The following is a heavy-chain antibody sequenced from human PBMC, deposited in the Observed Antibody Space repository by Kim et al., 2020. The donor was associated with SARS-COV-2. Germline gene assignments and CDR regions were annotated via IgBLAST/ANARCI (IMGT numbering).Heavy chain of an antibody. J-gene: IGHJ5*02. V-gene: IGHV4-59*08. D-gene: IGHD2-2*01. CDR2: IYYSGSI. Sequence: SETLSLTCTVSGGSISSYFWSWVRQPPGKGLEWIGHIYYSGSINHNPSLKSRVTISVDTSKNQFSLELSSVTAADTAVYYCARLACSSISCSTLDPWGRG. CDR3: ARLACSSISCSTLDP. CDR1: GGSISSYF.